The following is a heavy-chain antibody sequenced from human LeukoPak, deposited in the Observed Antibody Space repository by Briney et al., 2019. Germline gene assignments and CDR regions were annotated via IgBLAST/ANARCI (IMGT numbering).Heavy chain of an antibody. CDR3: ARNTYYYGSGPIDY. V-gene: IGHV1-18*01. Sequence: ASVKVSCKASGYTFTSYDINWVRQATGQGLEWMGWISAYNGNTNYAQKLQGRVTMTTDTSTSTAYMELRSLRSDDTAVYYCARNTYYYGSGPIDYWGQGTLVTVSS. CDR1: GYTFTSYD. CDR2: ISAYNGNT. J-gene: IGHJ4*02. D-gene: IGHD3-10*01.